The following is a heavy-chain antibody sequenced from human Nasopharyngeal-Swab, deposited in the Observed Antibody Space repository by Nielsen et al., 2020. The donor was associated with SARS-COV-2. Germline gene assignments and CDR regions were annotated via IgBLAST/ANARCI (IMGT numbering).Heavy chain of an antibody. V-gene: IGHV1-24*01. D-gene: IGHD2-2*02. J-gene: IGHJ4*02. CDR3: ATAARYCSSTSCYTLSY. CDR2: FDPEDGET. Sequence: ASVKVSCKVSGYTLTELSMHWVRQAPGKGLEWMGGFDPEDGETIYAQKFQGRVTMTEDTSTDTAYMELSSLRSEDTAVYYCATAARYCSSTSCYTLSYWGQGTLVTVSS. CDR1: GYTLTELS.